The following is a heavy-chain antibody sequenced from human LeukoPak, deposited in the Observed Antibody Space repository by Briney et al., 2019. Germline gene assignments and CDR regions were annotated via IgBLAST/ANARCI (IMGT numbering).Heavy chain of an antibody. CDR1: GCTFSSYS. D-gene: IGHD3-22*01. V-gene: IGHV3-21*01. CDR2: ISSSSSYI. Sequence: PGGSLRLCCAASGCTFSSYSMNWVRQAPGKGLEWVSSISSSSSYIYYADSVKGRFTISRDNAKNSLYLQMNSLRAEDTAVYYCAREGGSIVVIRGFDSWGQGTLVTVSS. CDR3: AREGGSIVVIRGFDS. J-gene: IGHJ4*02.